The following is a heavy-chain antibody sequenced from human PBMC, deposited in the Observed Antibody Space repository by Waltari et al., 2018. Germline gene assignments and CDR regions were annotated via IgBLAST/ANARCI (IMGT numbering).Heavy chain of an antibody. V-gene: IGHV3-23*01. D-gene: IGHD3-3*01. CDR1: GFTFSSYA. CDR2: IRCSGGST. J-gene: IGHJ5*02. CDR3: AKGTYFLTIFGVTITDL. Sequence: EVQLLESGGGLVQPGGSLRLSCAASGFTFSSYAMSWVRQAPGKGLEWGSVIRCSGGSTYYADSVKGRFTISRDNSKNTLYLQMNSLRAEDTAVYYCAKGTYFLTIFGVTITDLWGQGTLVTVSS.